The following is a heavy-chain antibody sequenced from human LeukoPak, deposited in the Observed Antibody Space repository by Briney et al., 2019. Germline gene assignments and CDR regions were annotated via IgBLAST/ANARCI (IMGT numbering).Heavy chain of an antibody. J-gene: IGHJ4*02. D-gene: IGHD3-3*01. CDR2: IYYSGST. CDR1: GGSISSSSYY. V-gene: IGHV4-39*01. CDR3: ASRTIFGVVFDY. Sequence: PSETLSLTCTVSGGSISSSSYYWGWIRQPPGKGLEWIGSIYYSGSTYYNPSLKSRVIISVDTSKNQFSLKLSSVTAADTAVYYCASRTIFGVVFDYWGQGTLVTVSS.